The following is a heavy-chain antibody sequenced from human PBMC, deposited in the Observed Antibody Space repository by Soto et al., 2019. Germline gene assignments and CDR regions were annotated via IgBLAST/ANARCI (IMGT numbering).Heavy chain of an antibody. D-gene: IGHD6-19*01. J-gene: IGHJ4*02. V-gene: IGHV3-53*01. CDR1: GFTVSSNS. Sequence: EVQLVESGGGLIQPGGSLRLSCAASGFTVSSNSMSWVRQAPGKGLEWVSVIYSGGSTYYADYVKGRFTISRDNSKNTQYLQMNSLSDEDTVDYYCARSPRSSGWYPDYFDYWGQGTLVTVSS. CDR3: ARSPRSSGWYPDYFDY. CDR2: IYSGGST.